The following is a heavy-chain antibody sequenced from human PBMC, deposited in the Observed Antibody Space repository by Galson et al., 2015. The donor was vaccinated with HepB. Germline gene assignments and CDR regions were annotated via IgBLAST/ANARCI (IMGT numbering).Heavy chain of an antibody. J-gene: IGHJ3*02. CDR2: IKEDGSTK. D-gene: IGHD3-22*01. V-gene: IGHV3-7*03. CDR3: SRDRNYEESGDHYYDVFDM. CDR1: GFTFKNYW. Sequence: SLRLSCAASGFTFKNYWMTWVRQAPGKGLEWVANIKEDGSTKYYLDSVKGRFTISRDNAKNSLYLQMNSLRAEDTAVYYCSRDRNYEESGDHYYDVFDMWGQGTMVSVSA.